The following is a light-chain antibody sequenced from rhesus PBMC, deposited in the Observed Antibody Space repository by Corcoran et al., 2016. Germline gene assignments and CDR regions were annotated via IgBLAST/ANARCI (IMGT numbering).Light chain of an antibody. J-gene: IGKJ4*01. Sequence: DIQMTQSPSSLSASVGDRVIITCRASRGINIYLNWYQQNPGKAPKRLMFGASNLEDGVPSRFSGSGAGTDVTLTISSLQPEDFATYYCLQYHSDPLTFGGGTKVEIK. CDR2: GAS. CDR1: RGINIY. V-gene: IGKV1-43*02. CDR3: LQYHSDPLT.